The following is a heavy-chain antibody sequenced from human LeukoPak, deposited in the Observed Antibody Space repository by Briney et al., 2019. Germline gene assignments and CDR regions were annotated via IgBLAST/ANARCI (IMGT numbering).Heavy chain of an antibody. J-gene: IGHJ6*02. V-gene: IGHV4-59*01. D-gene: IGHD4-11*01. CDR1: GGSISSYY. CDR2: IYYSGST. CDR3: ARSRGTVTYYYYGMDV. Sequence: SETLSLTCTVSGGSISSYYWSWIRQPPGKVLEWLGYIYYSGSTNYNPSLKSRVTISVDTSKNQFSLKLSSVTAADTAVYYCARSRGTVTYYYYGMDVWGQGTTVTVSS.